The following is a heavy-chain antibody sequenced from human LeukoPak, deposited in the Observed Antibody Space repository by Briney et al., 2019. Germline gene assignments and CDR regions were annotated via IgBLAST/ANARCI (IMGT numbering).Heavy chain of an antibody. Sequence: ASVKVSCKASGYTFTSYDINWVRQATGQGLEWLGWMNPNSGNTGYAQKFQGRVTITRNTSISTAYMELSSLRSEDTAVYYCARGAGGGNSYRFDPWGQGTLVTVSS. CDR1: GYTFTSYD. CDR3: ARGAGGGNSYRFDP. D-gene: IGHD4-23*01. CDR2: MNPNSGNT. V-gene: IGHV1-8*03. J-gene: IGHJ5*02.